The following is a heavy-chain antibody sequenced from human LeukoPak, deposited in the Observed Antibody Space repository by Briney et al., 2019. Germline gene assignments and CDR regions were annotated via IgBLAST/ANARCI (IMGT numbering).Heavy chain of an antibody. V-gene: IGHV4-61*02. Sequence: SETLSLTCSVPGGSISSGSYYCSWIRLPAGKGLEWIGCISTSVSTTYNPSLKSRVTILVDTSKNQFYLKVNSVTAADKAVYYCARDFGSHYYYYMDVWGKGTTVTVSS. CDR1: GGSISSGSYY. D-gene: IGHD3-10*01. CDR3: ARDFGSHYYYYMDV. CDR2: ISTSVST. J-gene: IGHJ6*03.